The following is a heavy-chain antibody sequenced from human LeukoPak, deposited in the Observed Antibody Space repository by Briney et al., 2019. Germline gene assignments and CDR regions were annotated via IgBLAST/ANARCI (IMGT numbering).Heavy chain of an antibody. CDR1: GFTFSSYA. Sequence: GRSLRLSCAASGFTFSSYAMHWVRQAPGKGLEWVAVISYDGSNKYYADSVKGRFTISRDNSKNTLYLQMNSLRAEDTAVYYCAREVSMVRDYYYYGMDVWGQGTTVTVS. CDR2: ISYDGSNK. J-gene: IGHJ6*02. D-gene: IGHD3-10*01. V-gene: IGHV3-30*04. CDR3: AREVSMVRDYYYYGMDV.